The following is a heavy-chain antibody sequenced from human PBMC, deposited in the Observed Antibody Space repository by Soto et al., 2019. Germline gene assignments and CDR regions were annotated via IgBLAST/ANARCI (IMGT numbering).Heavy chain of an antibody. CDR1: GYTFTGFP. J-gene: IGHJ4*02. D-gene: IGHD2-2*03. V-gene: IGHV1-3*01. CDR3: ARVEIVGVDY. Sequence: QIQLVQSGAEVKKPGASVKVSCKASGYTFTGFPIHWLRQAPGQRLEWVGWINAGSGKAESAQKLQGRVTINRDTSGSTVCIELNSLRPEDTAVYYCARVEIVGVDYCGQGNLVTVSS. CDR2: INAGSGKA.